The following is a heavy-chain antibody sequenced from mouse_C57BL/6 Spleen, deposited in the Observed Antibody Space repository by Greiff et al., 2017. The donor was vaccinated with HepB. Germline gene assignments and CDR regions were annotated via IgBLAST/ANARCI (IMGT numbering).Heavy chain of an antibody. CDR3: ARRGYYPFAY. J-gene: IGHJ3*01. CDR2: IYPGDGDT. D-gene: IGHD2-3*01. Sequence: QVQLQQSGPELVKPGASVKISCKASGYAFSSSWMNWVKQRPGKGLEWIGRIYPGDGDTNYNGKFKGKATLTADKSSSTAYMQLSSLTSEDSAVYFCARRGYYPFAYWGQGTLVTVSA. V-gene: IGHV1-82*01. CDR1: GYAFSSSW.